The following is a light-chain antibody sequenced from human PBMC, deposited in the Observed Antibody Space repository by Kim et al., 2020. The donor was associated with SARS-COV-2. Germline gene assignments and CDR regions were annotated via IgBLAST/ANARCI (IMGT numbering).Light chain of an antibody. V-gene: IGKV1-5*03. CDR2: KAS. J-gene: IGKJ4*01. Sequence: DIQMTQSPSTLSASVGDRVTISCRASQTISSWLAWYQQKLGKAPKLLIYKASILESGVPSRFSGSGSGTEFTLTISSLQPDDFATYYCHQYGTSPLTFGGGTKLEI. CDR3: HQYGTSPLT. CDR1: QTISSW.